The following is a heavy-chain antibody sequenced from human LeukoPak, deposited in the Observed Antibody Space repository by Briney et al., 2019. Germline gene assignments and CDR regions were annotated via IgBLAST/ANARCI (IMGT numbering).Heavy chain of an antibody. D-gene: IGHD3-22*01. J-gene: IGHJ4*02. CDR3: AREYPPRYYYDSSGYLDY. CDR1: GFTFSSYG. V-gene: IGHV3-30*03. CDR2: ISYDGSNK. Sequence: GRSLRLSCAASGFTFSSYGMHWVRQAPGKGLEWVAVISYDGSNKYYADSVKGRCTISRDNSKNTLYLQMNSLRAEDTAVYYCAREYPPRYYYDSSGYLDYWGQGTLVTISS.